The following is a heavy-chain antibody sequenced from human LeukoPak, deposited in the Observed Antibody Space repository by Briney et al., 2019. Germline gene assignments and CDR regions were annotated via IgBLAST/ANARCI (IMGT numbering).Heavy chain of an antibody. CDR1: GFTFSGSA. J-gene: IGHJ4*02. Sequence: GGSLRLSCAASGFTFSGSAMHWVRQASGKGLEWVGRIRSKANSYATEYAASVKGRFTISRDDSKNTAYLQMNSLKTEDTAVYYCTTYDLGDYWGQGTLVTVSS. V-gene: IGHV3-73*01. CDR3: TTYDLGDY. D-gene: IGHD3-3*01. CDR2: IRSKANSYAT.